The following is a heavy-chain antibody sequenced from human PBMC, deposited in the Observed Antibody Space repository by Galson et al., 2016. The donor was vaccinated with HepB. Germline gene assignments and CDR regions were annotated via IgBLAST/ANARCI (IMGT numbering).Heavy chain of an antibody. V-gene: IGHV2-70*01. J-gene: IGHJ6*02. CDR1: GFSLSTSGMC. CDR3: ARIIAPERYYYYYGMDV. D-gene: IGHD1-14*01. CDR2: IDWDDDK. Sequence: PALVKPTQTLTLTCTFSGFSLSTSGMCVSWIRQPPGKALEWLALIDWDDDKYYSTSLKTRLTISKDASKNQVVLTTTNMDPVDTATYYCARIIAPERYYYYYGMDVWGQGTTVTVSS.